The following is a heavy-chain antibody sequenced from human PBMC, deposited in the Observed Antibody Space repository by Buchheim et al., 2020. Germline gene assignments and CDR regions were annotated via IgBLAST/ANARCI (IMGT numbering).Heavy chain of an antibody. Sequence: QVQLVQSGAEVKKPGSSVKVSCKASGGTFSSYAISWVRQAPGQGLEWMGGIIPIFGTANYAQKFQGRVTITADKSTSPATMELSSLRSEDTAVYYCATCPSIAARPCYYYGMDVWGQGTT. CDR3: ATCPSIAARPCYYYGMDV. D-gene: IGHD6-6*01. CDR2: IIPIFGTA. CDR1: GGTFSSYA. J-gene: IGHJ6*02. V-gene: IGHV1-69*06.